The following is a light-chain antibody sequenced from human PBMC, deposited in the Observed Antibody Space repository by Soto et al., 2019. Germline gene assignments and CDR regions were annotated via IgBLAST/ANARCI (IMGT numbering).Light chain of an antibody. CDR1: QSVSGS. CDR3: QHVGT. V-gene: IGKV3-15*01. Sequence: EIVLSQSPVTLSVSPGERATLSCRASQSVSGSLAWYQHKPGQAPRLLIYGASTRATGISARFNGSGSGTEITLTISSLQSEDFAVYYCQHVGTFGQGTKVQIK. CDR2: GAS. J-gene: IGKJ2*01.